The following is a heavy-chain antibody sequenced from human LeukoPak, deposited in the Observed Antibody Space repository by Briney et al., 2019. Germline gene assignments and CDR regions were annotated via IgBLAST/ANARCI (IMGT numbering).Heavy chain of an antibody. CDR3: ARLGGENF. CDR2: INTSGST. Sequence: TSETLSLTCSVSGDSISSYYWTWIRQPAGKGLEWIGRINTSGSTNYNPSLKSRVTMSVDTSKNQFSLNLSSVTAAETAVYYCARLGGENFWGQGTLVIVSS. D-gene: IGHD3-10*01. J-gene: IGHJ4*02. V-gene: IGHV4-4*07. CDR1: GDSISSYY.